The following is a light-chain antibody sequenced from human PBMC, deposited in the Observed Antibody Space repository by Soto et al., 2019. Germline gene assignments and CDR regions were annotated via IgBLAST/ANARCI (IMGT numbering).Light chain of an antibody. J-gene: IGKJ1*01. CDR2: GAS. V-gene: IGKV3-20*01. CDR1: QSVGSN. Sequence: EIVMTQSPATLSVCPGERVTVSCRARQSVGSNLAWYQQHPGQAPRLLIYGASSRATGIPDRFSGSGSGTDFTLTIRRLEPDDFAVYYCQKYGSFWTFGQGTKVDIK. CDR3: QKYGSFWT.